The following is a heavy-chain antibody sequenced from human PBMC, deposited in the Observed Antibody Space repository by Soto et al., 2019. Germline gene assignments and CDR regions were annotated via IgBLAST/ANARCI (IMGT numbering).Heavy chain of an antibody. V-gene: IGHV4-4*07. D-gene: IGHD1-1*01. J-gene: IGHJ5*02. CDR3: VRDGTKTLRDWFDP. CDR1: GASISGFY. CDR2: IYATGTT. Sequence: SETLSLTCTVSGASISGFYWSWIRKSAGKGLEWIGRIYATGTTDYNPSLKSRVMMSVDTSKKQFSLKLRSVTAADTAVYYRVRDGTKTLRDWFDPWGQGISVTVSS.